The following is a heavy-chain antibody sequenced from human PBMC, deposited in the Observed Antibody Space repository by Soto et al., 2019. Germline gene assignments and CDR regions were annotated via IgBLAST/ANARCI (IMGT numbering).Heavy chain of an antibody. Sequence: GGSLRLSCAASGFIFSDAWMTWVRQAPGKGLEWVSSISSSSSYIYYADSVKGRFTISRDNAKNSLYLQMNSLRAEDTAVYYCARGQSSGWFDYWGQGTLVTVSS. D-gene: IGHD6-19*01. J-gene: IGHJ4*02. CDR3: ARGQSSGWFDY. CDR1: GFIFSDAW. CDR2: ISSSSSYI. V-gene: IGHV3-21*01.